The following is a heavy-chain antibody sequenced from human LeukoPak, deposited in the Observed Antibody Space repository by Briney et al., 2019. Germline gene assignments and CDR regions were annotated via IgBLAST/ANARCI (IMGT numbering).Heavy chain of an antibody. D-gene: IGHD5-12*01. CDR1: GFAFDDYA. Sequence: GRSLRLSCAASGFAFDDYAMHWVRQAPGKGLEWVSGISWNSGSIGYADSVKGRFTTSRDNAKNSLYLQMNSLRAEDTALYYCKYSGYDFDYWGQGTLVTVSS. CDR2: ISWNSGSI. CDR3: KYSGYDFDY. J-gene: IGHJ4*02. V-gene: IGHV3-9*01.